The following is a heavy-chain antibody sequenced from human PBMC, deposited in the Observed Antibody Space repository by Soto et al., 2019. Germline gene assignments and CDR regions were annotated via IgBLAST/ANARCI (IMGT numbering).Heavy chain of an antibody. V-gene: IGHV4-59*01. CDR2: LYNAGST. CDR3: ARDLWGYCGTDCYPLDV. J-gene: IGHJ6*02. CDR1: GGSISRYY. Sequence: SETLSLTCTVSGGSISRYYWSWIRQPPGKGLEWIGYLYNAGSTIYNPSLKSRVTISVDMSQNQFSLNLNYVTAADTAVYYCARDLWGYCGTDCYPLDVWGQGTTVTVSS. D-gene: IGHD2-21*02.